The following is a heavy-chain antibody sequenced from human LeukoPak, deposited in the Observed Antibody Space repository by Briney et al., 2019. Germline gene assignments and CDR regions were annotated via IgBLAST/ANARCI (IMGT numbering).Heavy chain of an antibody. CDR1: GFTVSNNY. Sequence: GGSLRLSCAASGFTVSNNYMTWVRQAPGKGLEWVPLISTGGSPYYTDSVKGRFTISRDNSKNTLFLQMNSLRAEDTAVYYCVRGFRGYSFDYWGQGTLVTVSS. J-gene: IGHJ4*02. V-gene: IGHV3-53*01. CDR2: ISTGGSP. CDR3: VRGFRGYSFDY.